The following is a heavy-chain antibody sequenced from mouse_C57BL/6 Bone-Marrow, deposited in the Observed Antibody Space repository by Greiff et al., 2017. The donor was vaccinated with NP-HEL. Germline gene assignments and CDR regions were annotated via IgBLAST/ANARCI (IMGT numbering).Heavy chain of an antibody. CDR1: GYTFTSYD. Sequence: LVESGPELVKPGASVKLSCKASGYTFTSYDINWVKQRPGQGLEWIGWIYPRDGSTKYNEKFKGKATLTVDTSSSTAYMELHSLTSEDSAVYFCARIYYYGSSYHYWYFDVWGTGTTVTVSS. J-gene: IGHJ1*03. CDR2: IYPRDGST. V-gene: IGHV1-85*01. CDR3: ARIYYYGSSYHYWYFDV. D-gene: IGHD1-1*01.